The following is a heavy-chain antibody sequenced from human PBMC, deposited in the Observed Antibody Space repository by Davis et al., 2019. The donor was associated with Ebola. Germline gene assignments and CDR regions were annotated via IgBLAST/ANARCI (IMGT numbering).Heavy chain of an antibody. CDR1: GYTFTSYY. D-gene: IGHD3-10*01. J-gene: IGHJ4*02. CDR3: ASGTYYGSGSYIDY. CDR2: VHPRGGST. Sequence: ASVTVSCKAFGYTFTSYYIHWVRQAPGQGLEWMGIVHPRGGSTTYAQKFQGRVTMTRDTATSTVYMERSSLRSGDRAVYYCASGTYYGSGSYIDYRGQGTLVTVSS. V-gene: IGHV1-46*01.